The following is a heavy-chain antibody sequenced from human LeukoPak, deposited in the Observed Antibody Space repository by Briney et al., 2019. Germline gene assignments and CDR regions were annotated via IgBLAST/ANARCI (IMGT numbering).Heavy chain of an antibody. D-gene: IGHD5-24*01. J-gene: IGHJ4*02. CDR3: ARHIPHGDGSKRGFDY. CDR2: VSSSGTT. CDR1: GGSISSRPYD. Sequence: SETLSLTCTVSGGSISSRPYDWGWLRQPPGKGLEYIGSVSSSGTTYYNPSLQSRVTISVDASRDQFSLKMDSVTAADAAVYYCARHIPHGDGSKRGFDYWGQGTLVTVSS. V-gene: IGHV4-39*01.